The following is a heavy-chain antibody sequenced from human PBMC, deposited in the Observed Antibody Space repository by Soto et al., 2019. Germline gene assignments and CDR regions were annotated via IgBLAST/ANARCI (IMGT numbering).Heavy chain of an antibody. J-gene: IGHJ3*02. Sequence: EVQLVESGGGLVQPGGSLRLSCVASGFTVSSNYMHWVRRAPGKGLAWVSVLYSGGNTYYADSVKGRFTISRDNSKYTLYLQINRLRVEDKDVYYCARYVGGWSADAFDIRGQGTMVTVSS. CDR2: LYSGGNT. CDR1: GFTVSSNY. CDR3: ARYVGGWSADAFDI. V-gene: IGHV3-66*01. D-gene: IGHD6-19*01.